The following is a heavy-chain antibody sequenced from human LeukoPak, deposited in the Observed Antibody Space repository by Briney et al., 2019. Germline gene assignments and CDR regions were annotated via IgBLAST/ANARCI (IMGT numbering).Heavy chain of an antibody. Sequence: GGSLRLSCAASGFTFSSYSMNWVRQAPGKGLEWVSSIISSSSYIYYADSVKGRFTISRDNAKNSLYLQMNSLRAEDTAVYYCARGLTYYYGSGSYYPGVDYWGQGTLVTVSS. J-gene: IGHJ4*02. V-gene: IGHV3-21*01. CDR2: IISSSSYI. CDR3: ARGLTYYYGSGSYYPGVDY. CDR1: GFTFSSYS. D-gene: IGHD3-10*01.